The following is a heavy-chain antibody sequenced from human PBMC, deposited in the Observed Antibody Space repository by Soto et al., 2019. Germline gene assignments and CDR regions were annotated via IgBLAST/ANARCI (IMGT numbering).Heavy chain of an antibody. J-gene: IGHJ4*02. D-gene: IGHD3-10*01. Sequence: QVQLVQSGAEVKKPGSSVIVSCTASGGTFNSYTLNWVRQAPGQRLEWVGRVNTIVGMSSSASKFQGRVTMTADKSTSKAYMDLTGLKSEDTTVYYCATSSGSGSTHFDSCGQGNLVTVSS. CDR3: ATSSGSGSTHFDS. V-gene: IGHV1-69*02. CDR2: VNTIVGMS. CDR1: GGTFNSYT.